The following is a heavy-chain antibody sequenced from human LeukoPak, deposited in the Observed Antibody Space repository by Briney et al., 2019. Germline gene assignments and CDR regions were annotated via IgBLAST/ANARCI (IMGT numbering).Heavy chain of an antibody. CDR1: GFTFSSYW. Sequence: PGGSLRLSCAASGFTFSSYWMHWVRQAPGKGLVWVSRINSDGSSTSYADSVKGRFTISRDNAKNTLYLQMNSLRAKDTAVYYCARGLNIVVVVAATMSWFDPWGQGTPVTVSS. D-gene: IGHD2-15*01. CDR3: ARGLNIVVVVAATMSWFDP. V-gene: IGHV3-74*01. CDR2: INSDGSST. J-gene: IGHJ5*02.